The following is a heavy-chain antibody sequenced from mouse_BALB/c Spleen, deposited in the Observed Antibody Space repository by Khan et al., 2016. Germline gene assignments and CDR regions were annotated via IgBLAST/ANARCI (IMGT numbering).Heavy chain of an antibody. Sequence: QVRLQQSGAALVRPGASVKLSCKASGYTFTNYWINWVKQRPGQGLEWIGNIYPSDTHANYNQKFKDKATLTVDRSSSTAYMHLISPTSEDSAVYYCSRAITTIGSYYYAMDYWGQGTSVTVSS. CDR2: IYPSDTHA. J-gene: IGHJ4*01. CDR3: SRAITTIGSYYYAMDY. CDR1: GYTFTNYW. V-gene: IGHV1-69*02. D-gene: IGHD1-2*01.